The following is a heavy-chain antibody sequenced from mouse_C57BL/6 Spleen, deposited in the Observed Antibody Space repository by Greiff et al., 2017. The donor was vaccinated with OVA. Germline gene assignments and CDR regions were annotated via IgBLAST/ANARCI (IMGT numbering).Heavy chain of an antibody. J-gene: IGHJ4*01. CDR2: IWRGGST. CDR3: AKNAHYGSVLYYAMDY. Sequence: QVQLQQSGPGLVQPSQSLSITCTVSGFSLTSYGVHWVRQSPGKGLEWLGVIWRGGSTDYNAAFMSRLSITKDNSKSQVFFKMNSLQAEDTAIYYCAKNAHYGSVLYYAMDYWGQGTSVTVSS. CDR1: GFSLTSYG. D-gene: IGHD1-1*01. V-gene: IGHV2-5*01.